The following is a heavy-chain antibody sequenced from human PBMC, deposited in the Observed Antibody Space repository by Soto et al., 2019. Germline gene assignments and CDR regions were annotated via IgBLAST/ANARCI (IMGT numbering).Heavy chain of an antibody. Sequence: EVQLVESGGGLVQPGGSLRLSCEASGCTFRNYDMHWVRQGTGKGLEWVSGISAAGDPDYADSVEGRFTLSSENAQNSFFLQMNSLRVGDTAVYYCARTDRDFYGLDVWGQGTTVIVSS. CDR2: ISAAGDP. V-gene: IGHV3-13*05. J-gene: IGHJ6*02. CDR3: ARTDRDFYGLDV. CDR1: GCTFRNYD.